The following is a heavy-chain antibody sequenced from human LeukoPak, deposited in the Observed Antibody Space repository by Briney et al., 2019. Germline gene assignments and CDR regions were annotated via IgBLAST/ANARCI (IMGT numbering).Heavy chain of an antibody. CDR3: ARAKVWNDGRLDY. CDR1: GGTFSSYA. Sequence: GASVKVSCKASGGTFSSYAISWVRQAPGQGREWMGWISAYNGNTNYAQKRQGRVTMTTDTSTSTAYMELRSLRSDDTAVYYCARAKVWNDGRLDYWGQGTLVTVSS. J-gene: IGHJ4*02. V-gene: IGHV1-18*01. D-gene: IGHD1-1*01. CDR2: ISAYNGNT.